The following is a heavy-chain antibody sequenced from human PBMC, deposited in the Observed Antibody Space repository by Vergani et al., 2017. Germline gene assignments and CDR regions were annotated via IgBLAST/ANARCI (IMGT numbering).Heavy chain of an antibody. Sequence: QVQLQESGPGLVKPSGTLSLTCAVSGGSISSYYWSWIRQPPGKGLEWIGYIYYSGSTNYNPSLKSRVTISVDTSKNQFSLKLSSVTAADTAVYYCARGFSYYYDSSGYDVHWYFDLWGRGTLVTVSS. D-gene: IGHD3-22*01. J-gene: IGHJ2*01. CDR1: GGSISSYY. CDR2: IYYSGST. V-gene: IGHV4-59*01. CDR3: ARGFSYYYDSSGYDVHWYFDL.